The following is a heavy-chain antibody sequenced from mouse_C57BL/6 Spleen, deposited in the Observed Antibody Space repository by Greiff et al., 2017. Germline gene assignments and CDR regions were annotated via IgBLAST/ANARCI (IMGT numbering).Heavy chain of an antibody. Sequence: LQESGPELVKPGASVKISCKASGYSFTDYNMHWVKQSTGQSLEWIGVINPNDGATSYNQKFKDKATLTVDPSSSTAYMQLNSLTSEDTAVYYCARSWNYSSSAMDYWGQGTSVTVSS. J-gene: IGHJ4*01. CDR2: INPNDGAT. D-gene: IGHD1-1*01. CDR1: GYSFTDYN. V-gene: IGHV1-39*01. CDR3: ARSWNYSSSAMDY.